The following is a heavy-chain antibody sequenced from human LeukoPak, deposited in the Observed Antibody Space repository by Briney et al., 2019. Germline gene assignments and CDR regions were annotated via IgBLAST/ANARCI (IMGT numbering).Heavy chain of an antibody. CDR2: ISWNSGRI. CDR1: GFTFDDYA. J-gene: IGHJ6*02. Sequence: GRSLRLSCAASGFTFDDYAMHWVRQAPGKGLEWVSGISWNSGRIGYADSVKGRFTISRDNAKNSLYLQMNSLRAEDTALYYCAKDMAGYSSSYYGMDVWGQGTTVTVSS. CDR3: AKDMAGYSSSYYGMDV. D-gene: IGHD6-13*01. V-gene: IGHV3-9*01.